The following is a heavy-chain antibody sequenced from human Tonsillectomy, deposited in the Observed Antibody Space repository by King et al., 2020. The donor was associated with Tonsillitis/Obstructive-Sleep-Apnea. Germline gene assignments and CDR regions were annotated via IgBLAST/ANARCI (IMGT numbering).Heavy chain of an antibody. J-gene: IGHJ5*02. CDR1: GFTFSTYA. CDR3: AKDFAAVTGDPGS. Sequence: VQLVQSGGGLVHPGGSLRLSCVASGFTFSTYAMTWVRQAPGKGPEWVSGISGSNGGTYYADSVKGRFTISRDNSKTTLYLQMNSLRADDTALYYCAKDFAAVTGDPGSWGQGTLVTVSS. D-gene: IGHD6-19*01. V-gene: IGHV3-23*04. CDR2: ISGSNGGT.